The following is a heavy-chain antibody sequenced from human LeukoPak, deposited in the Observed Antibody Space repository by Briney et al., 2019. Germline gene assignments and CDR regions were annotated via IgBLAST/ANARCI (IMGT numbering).Heavy chain of an antibody. CDR2: ISYDAGKT. V-gene: IGHV3-30*04. Sequence: PGGSLTLSCAASGFTFSNFARHWVRQAPGKGLEWVAGISYDAGKTYYADSVRGRFTISRDTSKNTVYLQMNGLRAEDRAVYYCARDSGRSATYFNYWGQGTLVTVSS. CDR1: GFTFSNFA. D-gene: IGHD3-10*01. J-gene: IGHJ4*02. CDR3: ARDSGRSATYFNY.